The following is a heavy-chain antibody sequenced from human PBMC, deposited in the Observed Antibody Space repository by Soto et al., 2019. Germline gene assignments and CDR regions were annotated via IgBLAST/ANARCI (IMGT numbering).Heavy chain of an antibody. CDR1: GYTFTGHY. D-gene: IGHD1-26*01. J-gene: IGHJ4*02. CDR3: GRGRSGQIVVFY. CDR2: IGPESGAT. Sequence: GASLKVSCKASGYTFTGHYIHWVRQAPEQGPEWMGEIGPESGATRYAQKFQGRVTMTRDTSITTVYMELKNLSPDDTAVYYCGRGRSGQIVVFYWGQGTPVNVSS. V-gene: IGHV1-2*02.